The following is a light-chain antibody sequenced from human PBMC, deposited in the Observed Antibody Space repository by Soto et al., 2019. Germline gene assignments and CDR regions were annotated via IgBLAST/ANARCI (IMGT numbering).Light chain of an antibody. J-gene: IGKJ1*01. CDR2: LTS. CDR1: QSLLQTNGYTY. V-gene: IGKV2-28*01. Sequence: DIVMTQSPLSLPVTPGEPASISCRSSQSLLQTNGYTYLDWYLQKPGQSPQLLIYLTSIRVSGVPDRFSGSGSGTEFTLKISKVEAEYVGVYYCMQSLQTPPWTFGPGTKVEFK. CDR3: MQSLQTPPWT.